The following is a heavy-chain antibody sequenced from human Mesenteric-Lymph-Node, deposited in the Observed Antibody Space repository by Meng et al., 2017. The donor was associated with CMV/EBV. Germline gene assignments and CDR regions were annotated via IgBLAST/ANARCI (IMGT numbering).Heavy chain of an antibody. V-gene: IGHV3-48*01. Sequence: GESLKISCAASGFSFSTYAMTWVRQAPGRGLEWVSHISATGNSISYADSVKGRFTISRDNVKNSLYLQLNSLRGEDTAVYYCASEGGCSRSACYSRWGQGTLVTVSS. CDR2: ISATGNSI. J-gene: IGHJ4*02. D-gene: IGHD2-15*01. CDR3: ASEGGCSRSACYSR. CDR1: GFSFSTYA.